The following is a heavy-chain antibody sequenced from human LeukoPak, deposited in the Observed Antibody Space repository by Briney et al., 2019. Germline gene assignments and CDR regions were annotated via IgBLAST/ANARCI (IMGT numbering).Heavy chain of an antibody. CDR1: GFTFSSYA. V-gene: IGHV3-23*01. D-gene: IGHD3-22*01. Sequence: GGSLRLSCAASGFTFSSYAMSWVRQAPGKGLEWVSSISGSGSGAYYADSVNGRFTISRDNSKNTLYLQMNSLRAEDTAVYYCAKDLKGAMIVMDYWGQGTLVTVSS. CDR3: AKDLKGAMIVMDY. J-gene: IGHJ4*02. CDR2: ISGSGSGA.